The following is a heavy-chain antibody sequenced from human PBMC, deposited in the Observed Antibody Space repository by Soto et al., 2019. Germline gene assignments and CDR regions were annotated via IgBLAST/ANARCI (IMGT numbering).Heavy chain of an antibody. CDR3: AHAYGGTSWPNDVFDV. Sequence: QITLKESGPTLVKPTQTLTLTCTFSGFSLSADGVGVGWIRQPPGKALEWLALIYWDDDQRYSPSLKTRLTITKDTSKIQVVLTMTNMDPVDTATYYCAHAYGGTSWPNDVFDVWGQGTVVTVSS. CDR1: GFSLSADGVG. CDR2: IYWDDDQ. J-gene: IGHJ3*01. V-gene: IGHV2-5*02. D-gene: IGHD2-2*01.